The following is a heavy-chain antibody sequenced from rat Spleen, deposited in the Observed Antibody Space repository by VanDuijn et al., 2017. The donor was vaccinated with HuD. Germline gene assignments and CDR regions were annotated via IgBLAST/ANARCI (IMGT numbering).Heavy chain of an antibody. CDR3: TRDQTIAAISTAIWFAY. CDR2: IWSGGNT. D-gene: IGHD1-2*01. J-gene: IGHJ3*01. V-gene: IGHV2-15*01. CDR1: GFSLTSYH. Sequence: QVQLKESGPGLVQPSQTLSLTCTVSGFSLTSYHVSWIRQPPGKGLEWIAAIWSGGNTYYNSALKSRLSISRDTSKSQVFLKMNSLQTDDTAIYYCTRDQTIAAISTAIWFAYWGQGALVTVSS.